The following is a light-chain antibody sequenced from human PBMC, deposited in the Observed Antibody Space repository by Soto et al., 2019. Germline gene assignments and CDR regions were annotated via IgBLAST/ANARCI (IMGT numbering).Light chain of an antibody. CDR3: QQYGSSPQT. CDR1: QSISTS. CDR2: GGS. Sequence: EVVMTQSPATLSVSPGERATLSCRASQSISTSLVWYQQKPGQPPRPLIYGGSFRASGIPARFSGSGSGTDFTLTISRLEPEDFAVYYCQQYGSSPQTFGQGTKVDIK. J-gene: IGKJ2*01. V-gene: IGKV3-20*01.